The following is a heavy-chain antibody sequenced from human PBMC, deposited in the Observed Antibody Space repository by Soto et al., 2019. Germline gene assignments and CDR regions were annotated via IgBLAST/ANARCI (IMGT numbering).Heavy chain of an antibody. CDR3: ARDLRFRGFYGMDV. D-gene: IGHD3-10*01. J-gene: IGHJ6*02. CDR2: IYYIGST. V-gene: IGHV4-31*03. Sequence: QVQLQESGPGLVKPSQTLSLTCTVSGGSISSGGYYWSWISQHPGKGLEWIGYIYYIGSTYYNPSLKSRVTISVETYKNQFSLKLSSVTAADTAVYYCARDLRFRGFYGMDVWGQGTTVTVSS. CDR1: GGSISSGGYY.